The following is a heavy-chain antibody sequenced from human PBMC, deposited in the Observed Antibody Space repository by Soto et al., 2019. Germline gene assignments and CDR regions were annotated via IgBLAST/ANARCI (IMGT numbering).Heavy chain of an antibody. D-gene: IGHD3-22*01. CDR2: IIPIFGTA. CDR1: GGTFSSYA. J-gene: IGHJ4*02. Sequence: GASVKVSCKASGGTFSSYAISWVRQAPGQGLEWMGGIIPIFGTANYAQKFQGRVTITADESTSTAYMELSSLRSEDTAVYYCARSPYYDSSGYYYSDYWGQGTLVTVSS. CDR3: ARSPYYDSSGYYYSDY. V-gene: IGHV1-69*13.